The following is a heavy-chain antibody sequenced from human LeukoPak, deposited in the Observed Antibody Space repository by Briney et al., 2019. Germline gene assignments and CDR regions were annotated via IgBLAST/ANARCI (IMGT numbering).Heavy chain of an antibody. Sequence: SETLSLTCTVSGGSISSYFWSWIRQPPGKGLECIGYIYYSDSTNYNPSLKSRVTVSVDTSKNQFSLKLSSVTAADTAVYYCARFPGSAEYRHYYYMDVWGKGTTVTVSS. V-gene: IGHV4-59*01. CDR1: GGSISSYF. CDR3: ARFPGSAEYRHYYYMDV. CDR2: IYYSDST. J-gene: IGHJ6*03. D-gene: IGHD2-15*01.